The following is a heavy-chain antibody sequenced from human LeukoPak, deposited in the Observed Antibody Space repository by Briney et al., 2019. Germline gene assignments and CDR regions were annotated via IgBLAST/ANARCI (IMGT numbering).Heavy chain of an antibody. CDR1: GYSFTSYW. D-gene: IGHD2-15*01. Sequence: GESLQISCKGAGYSFTSYWIGWVRQMAGEGLEWMGIIYPGDSDTRYSPSFQGQVTISADKSISTAYLQWSSLKASDTAMYYCARRVSGRRSGGSCSFDPWGQGTLVTVSS. J-gene: IGHJ5*02. CDR3: ARRVSGRRSGGSCSFDP. CDR2: IYPGDSDT. V-gene: IGHV5-51*01.